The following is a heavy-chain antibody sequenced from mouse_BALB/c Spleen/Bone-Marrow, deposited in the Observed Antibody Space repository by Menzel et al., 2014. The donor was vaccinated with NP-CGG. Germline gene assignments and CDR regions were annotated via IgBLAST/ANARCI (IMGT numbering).Heavy chain of an antibody. CDR3: GRGFYVTDY. CDR1: GYTLTSYW. CDR2: INPSSGYT. V-gene: IGHV1-7*01. J-gene: IGHJ4*01. Sequence: VQLQQSGAELAKPGASVKMSCKASGYTLTSYWMHWVKQRPGQGLEWIGYINPSSGYTEYNQKFKDKATLTADRSSSTAYMQLSSLTSEDSAVYYCGRGFYVTDYWGQGTSVTVSS.